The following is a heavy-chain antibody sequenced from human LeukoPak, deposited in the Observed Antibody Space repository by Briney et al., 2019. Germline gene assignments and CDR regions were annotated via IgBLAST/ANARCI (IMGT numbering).Heavy chain of an antibody. CDR2: ISGYNNDT. D-gene: IGHD3-3*02. Sequence: ASAKVSCKASGGTFSSYAISWVRQAPGQGLEWMGWISGYNNDTNYGQKLQDRFTMTTDTSTSTAYMELRSLRSDDTAVYYCARDTPFYNWFDPWGQGTLVTVSS. CDR1: GGTFSSYA. J-gene: IGHJ5*02. V-gene: IGHV1-18*01. CDR3: ARDTPFYNWFDP.